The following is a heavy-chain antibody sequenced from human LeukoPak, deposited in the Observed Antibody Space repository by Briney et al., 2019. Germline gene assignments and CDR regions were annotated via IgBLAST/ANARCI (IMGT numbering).Heavy chain of an antibody. CDR3: ARPAYYYGAGSWPY. D-gene: IGHD3-10*01. CDR1: GYIFSDYY. CDR2: INPNSGDT. Sequence: GASVKVSCKASGYIFSDYYIHWVRQAPGQGLEWMAWINPNSGDTNYAQRFQGRVTMTRDTPINTAYMELSRLTSDDTAVYYCARPAYYYGAGSWPYWGQGSLVTVSS. J-gene: IGHJ4*02. V-gene: IGHV1-2*02.